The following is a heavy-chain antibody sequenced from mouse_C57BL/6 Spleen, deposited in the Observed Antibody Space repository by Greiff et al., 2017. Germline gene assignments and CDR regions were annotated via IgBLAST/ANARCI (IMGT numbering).Heavy chain of an antibody. Sequence: QVQLKESGPELVKPGASVKISCKASGYAFSSSWMNWVKQRPGKGLEWIGRIYPGDGDTNYNGKFKGKATLTADKSSSTAYMQLSSLTSEDSAVYFCAIYYDYDVYWYFDVWGTGTTVTVSS. V-gene: IGHV1-82*01. D-gene: IGHD2-4*01. CDR3: AIYYDYDVYWYFDV. CDR2: IYPGDGDT. CDR1: GYAFSSSW. J-gene: IGHJ1*03.